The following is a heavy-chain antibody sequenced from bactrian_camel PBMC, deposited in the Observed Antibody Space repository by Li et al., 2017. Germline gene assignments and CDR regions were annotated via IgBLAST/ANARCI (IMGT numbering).Heavy chain of an antibody. Sequence: HVQLVESGGGSAQAGGSLTLSCTASESTYRSICMAWFRQAPGTQRETVATVDSNGVTKVAGSVKGRFTLSKDNAKNSLILRMDNLKPEDTALYTCAAEDQAPWDMGWICNYNSWGQGTQVTVS. CDR3: AAEDQAPWDMGWICNYNS. D-gene: IGHD3*01. V-gene: IGHV3S53*01. CDR2: VDSNGVT. J-gene: IGHJ6*01. CDR1: ESTYRSIC.